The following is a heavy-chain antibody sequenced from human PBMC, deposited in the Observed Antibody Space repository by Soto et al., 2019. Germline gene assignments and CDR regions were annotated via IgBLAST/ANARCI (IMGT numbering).Heavy chain of an antibody. CDR3: ARATVTRLDY. J-gene: IGHJ4*02. V-gene: IGHV4-30-2*01. CDR2: IYHSGST. Sequence: SLTCAVSGGSISSGGYSWSWIRQPPGKGLEWIGYIYHSGSTYYNPSLKSRVTISVDRSKNQFSLKLSSVTAADTAVYYCARATVTRLDYWGQGTLVTVSS. CDR1: GGSISSGGYS. D-gene: IGHD4-17*01.